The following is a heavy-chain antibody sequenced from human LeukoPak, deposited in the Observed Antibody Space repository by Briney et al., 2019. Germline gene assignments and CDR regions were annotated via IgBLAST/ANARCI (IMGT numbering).Heavy chain of an antibody. D-gene: IGHD3-22*01. CDR1: DDSITMYY. CDR2: VDHTGST. V-gene: IGHV4-59*08. J-gene: IGHJ5*02. CDR3: ISADYYDSSGYLS. Sequence: ASETLSLTCSVSDDSITMYYWTWIRQPPGKGLEWIGYVDHTGSTNFNPSLKSRVTISVDTSKNQFSLKLSSVTAADTAVYYCISADYYDSSGYLSWGQGTLVTVSS.